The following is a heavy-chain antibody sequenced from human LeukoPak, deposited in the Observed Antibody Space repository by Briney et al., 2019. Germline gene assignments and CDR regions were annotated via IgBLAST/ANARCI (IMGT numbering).Heavy chain of an antibody. J-gene: IGHJ2*01. Sequence: PGGSLRLSCAASGFSISRHYLTWVRQAPGKGLEWVSVIYSGGSIYDADSVKGRFTISRDNSKNTMYLQMNSLRAEDTAVYYCAKDGYYDSSAYYYVRYFDLWGRGTLVTVSS. V-gene: IGHV3-66*01. CDR2: IYSGGSI. D-gene: IGHD3-22*01. CDR1: GFSISRHY. CDR3: AKDGYYDSSAYYYVRYFDL.